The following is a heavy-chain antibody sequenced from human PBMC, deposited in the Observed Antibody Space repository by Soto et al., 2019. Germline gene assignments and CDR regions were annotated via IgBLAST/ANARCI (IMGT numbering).Heavy chain of an antibody. CDR2: IFYSGKT. D-gene: IGHD2-21*01. J-gene: IGHJ6*03. CDR3: ARGHYCLGCGRYYYYYYMDV. V-gene: IGHV4-39*01. Sequence: SETLSLTCTVSGGSIRGSNSFWDWIRQSPGKELEWIGNIFYSGKTYYNPSLKSRVTISVDTSKNQFSLKLTSVTAADTAVYYCARGHYCLGCGRYYYYYYMDVWGKGTTVTVSS. CDR1: GGSIRGSNSF.